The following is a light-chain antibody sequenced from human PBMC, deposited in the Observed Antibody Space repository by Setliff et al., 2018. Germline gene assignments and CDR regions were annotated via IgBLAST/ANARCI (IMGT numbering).Light chain of an antibody. CDR1: SSDVGAYSH. V-gene: IGLV2-14*01. Sequence: QSALAQPASVSGSPGQSITISCAGTSSDVGAYSHVSWYQQYPGKAPKLMISEVSNRPSGVSYRFSGSKSGNTASLTISGLQAEDEADYYCMSYTTTRTYVFGTGTKVTVL. J-gene: IGLJ1*01. CDR3: MSYTTTRTYV. CDR2: EVS.